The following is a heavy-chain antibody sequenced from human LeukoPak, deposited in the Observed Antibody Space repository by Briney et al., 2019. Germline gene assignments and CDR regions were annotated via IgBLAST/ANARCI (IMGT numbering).Heavy chain of an antibody. J-gene: IGHJ4*02. D-gene: IGHD5-18*01. Sequence: ASVKVSCKASGYTFTSYYMDWVRQAPGQGLEWMGGIIPIFGTANYAQKFQGRVTITADESTSTAHMELSSLRSEDTAVYYCARDQGYRYGYGDFDYWGQGTLVTVSS. CDR3: ARDQGYRYGYGDFDY. CDR1: GYTFTSYY. CDR2: IIPIFGTA. V-gene: IGHV1-69*13.